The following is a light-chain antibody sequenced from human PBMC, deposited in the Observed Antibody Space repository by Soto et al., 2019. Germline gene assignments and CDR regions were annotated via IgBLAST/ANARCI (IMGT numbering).Light chain of an antibody. Sequence: AIQMTQSPYSLSASVGDRVTITCRASQGIKNDVAWYQQKPGKAPKLLIYAASTLQSGVPPRFSGSGSGTDFTLTISSLQPEDFAAYYCLQDYNFPYTFGQGTKLEIK. CDR1: QGIKND. V-gene: IGKV1-6*01. CDR3: LQDYNFPYT. CDR2: AAS. J-gene: IGKJ2*01.